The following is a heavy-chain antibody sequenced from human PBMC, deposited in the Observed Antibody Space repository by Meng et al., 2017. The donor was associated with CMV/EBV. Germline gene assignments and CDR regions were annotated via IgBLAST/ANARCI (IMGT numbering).Heavy chain of an antibody. V-gene: IGHV4-59*01. CDR1: GGSISSYY. J-gene: IGHJ2*01. CDR2: IYYSGST. D-gene: IGHD3-16*01. CDR3: ASAPVLGGFRWYFDL. Sequence: ESLKISCTVSGGSISSYYWCWIRQPPGKGLEWIGYIYYSGSTNYNPSLKSRVTISVDTSKNQFSLKLSSVTAADTAVYYCASAPVLGGFRWYFDLWGRGTLVTVSS.